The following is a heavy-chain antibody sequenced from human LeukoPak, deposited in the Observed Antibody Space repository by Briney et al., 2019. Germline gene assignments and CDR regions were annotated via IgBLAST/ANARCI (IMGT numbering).Heavy chain of an antibody. Sequence: ASVKVSCKASGYTFTTYHIQWVRQAPGQGLEWMGIINPNGGSTTYAQKFQGRLSMSRDTSTSTVYMELSSLRSEDTAVYYCAREGGGDRGRAFDIWGQETMVTVSS. CDR3: AREGGGDRGRAFDI. V-gene: IGHV1-46*01. CDR1: GYTFTTYH. J-gene: IGHJ3*02. CDR2: INPNGGST. D-gene: IGHD2-21*02.